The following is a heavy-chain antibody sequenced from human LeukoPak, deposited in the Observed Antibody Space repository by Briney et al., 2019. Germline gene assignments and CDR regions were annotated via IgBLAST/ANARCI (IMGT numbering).Heavy chain of an antibody. D-gene: IGHD6-13*01. CDR2: MSQNRGNT. CDR3: ARDIEAFDY. V-gene: IGHV1-8*01. CDR1: GYTFTMYV. J-gene: IGHJ4*02. Sequence: GASVKVSSKAPGYTFTMYVFHWVRQGTGQRPGWMGWMSQNRGNTGYAQKFPARITMTRNTCISSDYMALSSLTSDNTAVYYCARDIEAFDYWGQGTLVTVSS.